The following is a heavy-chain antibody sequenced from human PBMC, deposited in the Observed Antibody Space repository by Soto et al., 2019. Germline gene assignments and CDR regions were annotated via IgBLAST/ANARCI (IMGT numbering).Heavy chain of an antibody. Sequence: ASVKVSCKASGYPFTSYGISWVRQAPGQGLEWMGWISAYNGNTNYAQKLQGRVTMTTDTSTSTAYMELRSLRSDDTAVYYCARVAGLYYYDSSGYYPDYWGQGTLVTVSS. CDR3: ARVAGLYYYDSSGYYPDY. V-gene: IGHV1-18*01. J-gene: IGHJ4*02. D-gene: IGHD3-22*01. CDR2: ISAYNGNT. CDR1: GYPFTSYG.